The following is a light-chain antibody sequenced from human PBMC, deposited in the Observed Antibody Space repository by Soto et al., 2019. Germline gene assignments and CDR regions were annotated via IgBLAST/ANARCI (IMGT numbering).Light chain of an antibody. V-gene: IGLV2-14*01. J-gene: IGLJ2*01. Sequence: QSALTQPASVSGSPGQSITIPCAGTSSDFGDYNFVYWYQQHPGKAPKLMIFEVSKRPSGVSNRFSGSKSGNTSSLTISGVQAEDEAYYCVSSYTGSSTVFGGGTKLTVL. CDR2: EVS. CDR3: SSYTGSSTV. CDR1: SSDFGDYNF.